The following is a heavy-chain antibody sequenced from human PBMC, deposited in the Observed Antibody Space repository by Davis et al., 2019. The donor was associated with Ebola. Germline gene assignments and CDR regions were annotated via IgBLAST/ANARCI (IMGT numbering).Heavy chain of an antibody. D-gene: IGHD6-19*01. Sequence: GESLKISCAASGFTFSSYAMSWVRQAPGKGLEWVSAISGSGGSTYYADSVKGRFTISRDNSKNTLYLQMNSLRAEDTAVYYCARGLSIAVAGTFDYWGQGTLVTVSS. V-gene: IGHV3-23*01. CDR2: ISGSGGST. CDR1: GFTFSSYA. CDR3: ARGLSIAVAGTFDY. J-gene: IGHJ4*02.